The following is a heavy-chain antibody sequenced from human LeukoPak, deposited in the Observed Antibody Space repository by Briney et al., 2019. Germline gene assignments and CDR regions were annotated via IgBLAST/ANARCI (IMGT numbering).Heavy chain of an antibody. CDR1: GFTFDSYA. J-gene: IGHJ4*02. Sequence: PGGSLRLSCAASGFTFDSYAMSRVRQAPGKGLEWVSTIINTGDDTSYANSVKGRFTIFRDNSANTLDLQMNSLRTDDTAIYYCTKGSGVGGYRPFDYWGQGTLVTVSS. V-gene: IGHV3-23*01. D-gene: IGHD3-16*01. CDR2: IINTGDDT. CDR3: TKGSGVGGYRPFDY.